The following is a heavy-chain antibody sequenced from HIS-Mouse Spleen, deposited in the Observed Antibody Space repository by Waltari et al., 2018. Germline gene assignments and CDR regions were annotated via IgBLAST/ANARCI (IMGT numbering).Heavy chain of an antibody. V-gene: IGHV3-7*01. CDR1: GFTFSSYW. CDR3: ARERRGPGWFDP. CDR2: IKQDGSGK. J-gene: IGHJ5*02. Sequence: EVQLVESGGGLVQPGGSLRLSCAASGFTFSSYWMSWVRQAPGKGREWVAKIKQDGSGKYYVDSVKGRFTISRDNAKNSLYLQMNSLRAEDTAVYYCARERRGPGWFDPWGQGTLVTVSS. D-gene: IGHD5-12*01.